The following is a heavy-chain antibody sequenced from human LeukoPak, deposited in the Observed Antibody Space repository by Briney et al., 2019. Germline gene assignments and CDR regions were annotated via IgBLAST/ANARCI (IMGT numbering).Heavy chain of an antibody. D-gene: IGHD3-3*01. CDR1: GGSISSYY. V-gene: IGHV4-4*07. CDR2: IYTSGST. J-gene: IGHJ6*02. CDR3: ARAYYDFWSGSYGMDV. Sequence: PSETLSLTCTVSGGSISSYYWSWIRQPAGKGLEWIGRIYTSGSTNYNPSLKSRVTMSVDTSKNQFSLKLSSVTAADTAVYYCARAYYDFWSGSYGMDVWGQGTTVTVSS.